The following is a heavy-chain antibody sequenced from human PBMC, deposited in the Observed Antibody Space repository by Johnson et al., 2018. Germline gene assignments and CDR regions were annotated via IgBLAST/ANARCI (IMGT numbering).Heavy chain of an antibody. CDR3: AKDRANYGDDAFDI. Sequence: QVQLGQSGAEEKKPGASVKVSCKASGGTFSSYTISWLRQAPGQGLEWMGRIIPILGIANYAQKFQGRVTITADKSTSTAYMELSSLRSEDTAVYYCAKDRANYGDDAFDIWGQGTMVNVSS. V-gene: IGHV1-69*04. J-gene: IGHJ3*02. CDR2: IIPILGIA. D-gene: IGHD4-17*01. CDR1: GGTFSSYT.